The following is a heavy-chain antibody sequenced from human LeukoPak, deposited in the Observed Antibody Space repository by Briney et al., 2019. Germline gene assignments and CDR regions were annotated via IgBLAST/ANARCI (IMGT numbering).Heavy chain of an antibody. Sequence: PGGSLRLSCAASGFTFSGSAMHWVRQAAGKGLEWVGRIRSKANSYATAYAAGVKCRLTISRDDEKKTAYVQMHTLKTEDTAVYYCTRADDFWSGYYNPYYFDYWGQGTLVTVYS. J-gene: IGHJ4*02. V-gene: IGHV3-73*01. CDR2: IRSKANSYAT. D-gene: IGHD3-3*01. CDR3: TRADDFWSGYYNPYYFDY. CDR1: GFTFSGSA.